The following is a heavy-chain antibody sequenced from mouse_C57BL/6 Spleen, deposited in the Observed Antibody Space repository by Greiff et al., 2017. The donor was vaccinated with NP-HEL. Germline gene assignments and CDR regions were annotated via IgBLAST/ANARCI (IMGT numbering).Heavy chain of an antibody. Sequence: QVQLQQPGAELVRPGSSVKLSCKASGYTFTSYWMDWVKQRPGQGLEWIGNIYPSDSETHYNQKFKDKATLTVDKSSSTAYMQLSSLTSEDSAVYYCARVPFLLSGEYYAMDYWGQGTSVTVSS. CDR2: IYPSDSET. CDR1: GYTFTSYW. J-gene: IGHJ4*01. D-gene: IGHD2-10*01. V-gene: IGHV1-61*01. CDR3: ARVPFLLSGEYYAMDY.